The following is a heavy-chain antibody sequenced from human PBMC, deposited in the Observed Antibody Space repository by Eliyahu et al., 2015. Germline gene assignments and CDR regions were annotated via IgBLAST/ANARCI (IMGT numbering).Heavy chain of an antibody. CDR3: ATSLAGMEPSQKVFDY. CDR1: GXAFSTXX. J-gene: IGHJ4*02. Sequence: EVQLVESGGGLXKPGGXLRXXCAASGXAFSTXXMNWVRQAPGKGLGWVSSITTTSTYISYADSVKGRFTISRDNARNSLYLQMNGLRAEDTAVYYCATSLAGMEPSQKVFDYWGQGTLVTVSS. V-gene: IGHV3-21*01. D-gene: IGHD1-26*01. CDR2: ITTTSTYI.